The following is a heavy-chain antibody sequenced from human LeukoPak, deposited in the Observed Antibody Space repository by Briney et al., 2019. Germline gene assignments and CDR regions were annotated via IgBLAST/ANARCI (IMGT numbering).Heavy chain of an antibody. J-gene: IGHJ4*02. CDR3: ARDSGRGASCDY. Sequence: QPGGSLRLSCAASGFTFSSYNMKWVRQAPGKGLEWVSHISTSSSIIYYADSVKGRFTISRDNAKNSLYLQMNSLRADDTAVYYCARDSGRGASCDYWGQGTLVTVSS. CDR2: ISTSSSII. V-gene: IGHV3-48*04. D-gene: IGHD2-15*01. CDR1: GFTFSSYN.